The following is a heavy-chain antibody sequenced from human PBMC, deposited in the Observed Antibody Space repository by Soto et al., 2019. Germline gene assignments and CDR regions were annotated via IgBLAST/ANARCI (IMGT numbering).Heavy chain of an antibody. V-gene: IGHV3-48*03. CDR2: ISSSGSTI. D-gene: IGHD2-2*02. CDR1: GFTFSSYE. J-gene: IGHJ6*02. CDR3: ARDRYCSSTSCYRSYYYYGMDV. Sequence: GSLRLSCAASGFTFSSYEMNWVRQAPGKGLEWVSYISSSGSTIYYADSVKGRFTISRDNAKNSLYLQMNSLRAEDTAVYYCARDRYCSSTSCYRSYYYYGMDVWGQGTTVTVSS.